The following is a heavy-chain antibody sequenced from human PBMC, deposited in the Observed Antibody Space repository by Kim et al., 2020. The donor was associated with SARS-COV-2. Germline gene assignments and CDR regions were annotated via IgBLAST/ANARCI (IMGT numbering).Heavy chain of an antibody. Sequence: GGSLRLSCAASGFTFSSYGMHWVRQAPGKGLEWVAVISYDGSNKYYADSVKGRFTISRDNSKNTLYLQMNSLRAEDTAVYYCAKDLGSSSLSGDYYYGMDVCGQGTTVTVSS. V-gene: IGHV3-30*18. CDR3: AKDLGSSSLSGDYYYGMDV. CDR2: ISYDGSNK. J-gene: IGHJ6*02. CDR1: GFTFSSYG. D-gene: IGHD6-6*01.